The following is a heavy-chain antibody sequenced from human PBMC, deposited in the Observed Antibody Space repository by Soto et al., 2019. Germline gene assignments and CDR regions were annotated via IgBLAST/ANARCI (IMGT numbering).Heavy chain of an antibody. V-gene: IGHV1-8*01. Sequence: GASVKVPCKASGYTFTSYDINWVRQATGQGPEWMGWMNPDSGNTGYVQKFQGRVTMTRNTAISTAYMELSSLRSEDTAVYYCARSVGGSNVNFDYWGQGTLVTVSS. CDR2: MNPDSGNT. D-gene: IGHD3-10*01. J-gene: IGHJ4*02. CDR3: ARSVGGSNVNFDY. CDR1: GYTFTSYD.